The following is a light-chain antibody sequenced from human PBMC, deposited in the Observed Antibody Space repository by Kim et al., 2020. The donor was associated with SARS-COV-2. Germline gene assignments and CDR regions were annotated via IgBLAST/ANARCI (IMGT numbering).Light chain of an antibody. CDR2: DDS. J-gene: IGLJ3*02. CDR3: QSYDSSLSGWV. Sequence: PGQSVTISCTVSSIGARYGVHWYQQLPGTAPKLLIYDDSNRPSGVPDRFSGSKSGTSASLAITGLQAEDEADYYCQSYDSSLSGWVFGGGTKVTVL. CDR1: SIGARYG. V-gene: IGLV1-40*01.